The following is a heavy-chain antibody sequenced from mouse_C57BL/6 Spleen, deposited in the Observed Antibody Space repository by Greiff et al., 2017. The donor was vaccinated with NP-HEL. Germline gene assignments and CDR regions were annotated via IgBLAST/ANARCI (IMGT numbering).Heavy chain of an antibody. V-gene: IGHV1-53*01. D-gene: IGHD3-2*02. J-gene: IGHJ3*01. CDR1: GYTFTSYW. CDR3: AKTAQATWLAY. Sequence: QVHVKQPGTELVKPGASVKLSCKASGYTFTSYWMHWVKQRPGQGLEWIGNINPSNGGTNYNEKFKSKATLTVDKSSSTAYMQLSSLTSEDSAVYYCAKTAQATWLAYWGQGTLVTVSA. CDR2: INPSNGGT.